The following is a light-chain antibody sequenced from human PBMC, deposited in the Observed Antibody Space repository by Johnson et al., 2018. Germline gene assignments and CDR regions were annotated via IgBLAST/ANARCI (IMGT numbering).Light chain of an antibody. CDR1: SSNIGNNY. V-gene: IGLV1-51*02. CDR3: GTWDSSLSAGNV. Sequence: QSVLTQPPSVSAAPGQKVTISCSGSSSNIGNNYVSWYQQLPGTAPQLLNYENNKRPSGIPDRFSGSKSGTSATLGITGLQTGDEADYYCGTWDSSLSAGNVFGTGTKVTVL. J-gene: IGLJ1*01. CDR2: ENN.